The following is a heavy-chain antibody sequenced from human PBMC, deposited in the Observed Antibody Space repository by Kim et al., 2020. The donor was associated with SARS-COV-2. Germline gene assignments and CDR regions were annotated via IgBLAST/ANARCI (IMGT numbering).Heavy chain of an antibody. CDR2: MNQDGSQK. V-gene: IGHV3-7*01. CDR3: ARDKLVGDSYFDS. J-gene: IGHJ4*02. D-gene: IGHD1-26*01. CDR1: GFTFSTYW. Sequence: GGSLRLSCAASGFTFSTYWMSWVRQAPGKGLEWVANMNQDGSQKNYMGSVGGRFTISRDNAKNSLYLQMNSLRAEDTAVYYCARDKLVGDSYFDSWGQGTLVTVSS.